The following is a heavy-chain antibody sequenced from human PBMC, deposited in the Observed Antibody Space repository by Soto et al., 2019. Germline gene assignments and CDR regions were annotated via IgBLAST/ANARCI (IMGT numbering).Heavy chain of an antibody. J-gene: IGHJ6*02. CDR3: ARGIADYYYGMDV. V-gene: IGHV3-53*01. CDR1: GFTVSRNY. CDR2: IDSGGSI. Sequence: EVQLVESGGGLMQPGGSLRLSCAVSGFTVSRNYMYWVRQAPGKGLEWVSVIDSGGSIYYADSVKGRFTIARDNSKNTLYLHMNSLRGEDTAVYYCARGIADYYYGMDVWGQGTTVTVSS.